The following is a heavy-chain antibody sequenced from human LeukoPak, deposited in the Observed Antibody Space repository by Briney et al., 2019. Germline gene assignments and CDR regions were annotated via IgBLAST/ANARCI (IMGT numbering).Heavy chain of an antibody. CDR2: INHSGST. J-gene: IGHJ5*02. Sequence: SETLSLTCAVYGGSFSGYYWSWIRQPPGKGLEWIGEINHSGSTNYNPSLKSRVTISVDMSKNLFSLKLSSVTAADTAVYYCARGGGSGSYFWFDPWGQGTLVTVSS. D-gene: IGHD1-26*01. V-gene: IGHV4-34*01. CDR1: GGSFSGYY. CDR3: ARGGGSGSYFWFDP.